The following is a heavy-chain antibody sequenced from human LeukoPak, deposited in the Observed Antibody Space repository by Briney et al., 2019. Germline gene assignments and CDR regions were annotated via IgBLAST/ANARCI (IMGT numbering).Heavy chain of an antibody. Sequence: GGSLSLSCAASGFPFSDYYMSWIRQAPAERLAWVSYISSSSDYTNYADSVKGRFTISRDNARNSLYLQMNSLRAEDTAVYYCAGGTPGTWGFDYWGQGILVTVSS. CDR3: AGGTPGTWGFDY. D-gene: IGHD1-1*01. J-gene: IGHJ4*02. CDR1: GFPFSDYY. CDR2: ISSSSDYT. V-gene: IGHV3-11*06.